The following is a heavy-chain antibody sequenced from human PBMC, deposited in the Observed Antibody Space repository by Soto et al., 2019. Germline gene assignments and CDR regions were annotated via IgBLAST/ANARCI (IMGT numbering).Heavy chain of an antibody. J-gene: IGHJ3*02. V-gene: IGHV1-2*02. CDR2: INPATGAA. Sequence: QLHLVQSGAVVKKPGASVTVSCSASGYPVTAYYMHWVRQAPGRGLEWMGGINPATGAAKYTQTCQGRVPMTRDTSTSTVFLELSGPTSEDTAVFYCATGGGVGVAGSAAFDMWGQGTLVTVSS. CDR1: GYPVTAYY. D-gene: IGHD3-3*01. CDR3: ATGGGVGVAGSAAFDM.